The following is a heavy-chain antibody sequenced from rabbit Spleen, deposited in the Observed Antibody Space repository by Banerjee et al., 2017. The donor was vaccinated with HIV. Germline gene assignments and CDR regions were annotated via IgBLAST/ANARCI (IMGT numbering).Heavy chain of an antibody. Sequence: QSLEESGGDLVKPGGTLTLTCTASGFSFSGIFYMCWVRQAPGKGLEWIACIDTGDGDTYFANWAKGRFTISKTSSTTVTLQMTSLTAADTATYFCARNYVNVFDPWGPGTLVTVS. J-gene: IGHJ2*01. CDR1: GFSFSGIFY. D-gene: IGHD1-1*01. CDR3: ARNYVNVFDP. CDR2: IDTGDGDT. V-gene: IGHV1S40*01.